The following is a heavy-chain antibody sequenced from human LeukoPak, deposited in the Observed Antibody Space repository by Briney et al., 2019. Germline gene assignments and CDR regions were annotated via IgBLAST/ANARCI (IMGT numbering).Heavy chain of an antibody. CDR1: GGTFSSYA. V-gene: IGHV1-69*06. D-gene: IGHD5-18*01. CDR2: IIPIFGTA. J-gene: IGHJ6*03. Sequence: ASVKVSCKASGGTFSSYAISWVRQAPGQGLEWMGGIIPIFGTANYAQKFQGRVTITADKSTSTAYMELSSLRSEDTAVYYCASPSRAAMSYYYMDVWGKGTTVTVSS. CDR3: ASPSRAAMSYYYMDV.